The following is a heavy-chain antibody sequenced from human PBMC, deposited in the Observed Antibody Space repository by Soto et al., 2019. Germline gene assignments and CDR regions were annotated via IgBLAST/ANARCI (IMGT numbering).Heavy chain of an antibody. CDR1: GFTFSSYA. Sequence: QVQLVESGGGVVQPGRSLRLSCAASGFTFSSYAMHWVRQAPGKGLEWVAVISYDGSNKYYADSVKGRFTISRDNSKNTLYLQMTSLRAEDTAVYYCARGGTIFGVLDVWGQGTTVTVSS. V-gene: IGHV3-30-3*01. J-gene: IGHJ6*02. D-gene: IGHD3-3*01. CDR3: ARGGTIFGVLDV. CDR2: ISYDGSNK.